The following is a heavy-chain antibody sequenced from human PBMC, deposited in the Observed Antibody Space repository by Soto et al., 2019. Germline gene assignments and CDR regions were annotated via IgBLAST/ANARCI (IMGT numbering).Heavy chain of an antibody. D-gene: IGHD2-21*02. J-gene: IGHJ4*02. V-gene: IGHV2-26*01. CDR3: ARISYGGNSHY. Sequence: QVTLKESGPVLVKPTETLTLTCTVSGLSLSNDRMGVSWIRQPPGKALERLAHIFSNDEKSYSTSLKSRLTISKDTSKSQVVLTMTNMDPVDTATYYFARISYGGNSHYWGQGTLVTVSS. CDR1: GLSLSNDRMG. CDR2: IFSNDEK.